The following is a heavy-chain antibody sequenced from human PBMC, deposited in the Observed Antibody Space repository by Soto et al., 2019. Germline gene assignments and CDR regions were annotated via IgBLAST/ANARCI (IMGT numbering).Heavy chain of an antibody. CDR3: AILGDETSHYSYAIDV. CDR1: GYSFTSYW. Sequence: PGESLKISCKSSGYSFTSYWISWVRQMPGKGLEWMGRIDPSDSYTNYSPSFQGHVTISADKSISTAYLQWSSLKASDTAMYYCAILGDETSHYSYAIDVRDQAPTVT. V-gene: IGHV5-10-1*01. J-gene: IGHJ6*02. CDR2: IDPSDSYT. D-gene: IGHD2-21*01.